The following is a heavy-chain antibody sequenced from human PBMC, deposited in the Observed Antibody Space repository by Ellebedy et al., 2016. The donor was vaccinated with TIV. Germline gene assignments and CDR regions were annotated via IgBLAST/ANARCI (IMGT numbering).Heavy chain of an antibody. Sequence: AASVKVSCKASGYTFTSYYMHWVRQAPGQGLEWMGWINPNSGGTNYAQKFQGWVTMTRDTSISTAYMELSRLRSDDTAVYYCALGEVAGTPLDYWGQGTLVTVSS. V-gene: IGHV1-2*04. D-gene: IGHD6-19*01. CDR2: INPNSGGT. CDR1: GYTFTSYY. CDR3: ALGEVAGTPLDY. J-gene: IGHJ4*02.